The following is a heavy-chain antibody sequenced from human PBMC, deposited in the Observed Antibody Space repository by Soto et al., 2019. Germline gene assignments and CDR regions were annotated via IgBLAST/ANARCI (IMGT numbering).Heavy chain of an antibody. Sequence: PSETLSLTCTVSGGSISSYYWSWIRQPPGKGLEWIGYIYYSGSTNYNPSLKSRVTISVDTSKNQFSLKLSSVTAADTAVYYCARDPSLSGSSWYGGFDPWGQGTLVTVS. D-gene: IGHD6-13*01. V-gene: IGHV4-59*01. CDR1: GGSISSYY. J-gene: IGHJ5*02. CDR3: ARDPSLSGSSWYGGFDP. CDR2: IYYSGST.